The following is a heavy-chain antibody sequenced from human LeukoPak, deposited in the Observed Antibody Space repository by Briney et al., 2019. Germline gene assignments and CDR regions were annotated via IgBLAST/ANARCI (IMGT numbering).Heavy chain of an antibody. J-gene: IGHJ4*02. V-gene: IGHV3-7*01. CDR3: ARDQGHYYGSGSYYYFDY. D-gene: IGHD3-10*01. CDR2: IKRDGSEK. Sequence: GGSLRLSCAASGFTFSSYWMSWVRQAPGKGLEWVANIKRDGSEKYYVDSLKGRFTISRDNAKNSLYLQMNSLRAEDTAVYYCARDQGHYYGSGSYYYFDYWGQGTLVTVSS. CDR1: GFTFSSYW.